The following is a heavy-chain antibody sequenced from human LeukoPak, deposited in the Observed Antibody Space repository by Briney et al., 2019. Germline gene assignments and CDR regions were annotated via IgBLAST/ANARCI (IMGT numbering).Heavy chain of an antibody. CDR3: ATVAPYSSSFQDAFDI. CDR1: GFTFSSYG. Sequence: PGGSLRLSCAAPGFTFSSYGMHWVRQAPGKGLEWVAFIRYDGSNKYYADSVKGRFTISRDNSKNPLYLQMNSLRAEDTAVYYCATVAPYSSSFQDAFDIWGQGTMVTVSS. CDR2: IRYDGSNK. J-gene: IGHJ3*02. V-gene: IGHV3-30*02. D-gene: IGHD6-6*01.